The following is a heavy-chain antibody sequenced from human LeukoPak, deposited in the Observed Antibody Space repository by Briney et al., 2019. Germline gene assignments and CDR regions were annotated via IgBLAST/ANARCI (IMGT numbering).Heavy chain of an antibody. V-gene: IGHV4-31*03. CDR1: GGSVSRGGYY. Sequence: SETLSLTCTVSGGSVSRGGYYWNWIRQHPGKGLEWIGFTSYSEGTYYNPSLTSRITISVDRSQNQFSLKMRDVTAADTAVYFCATADWESFYFDSWGQGALVAVSS. D-gene: IGHD1-26*01. CDR3: ATADWESFYFDS. J-gene: IGHJ4*02. CDR2: TSYSEGT.